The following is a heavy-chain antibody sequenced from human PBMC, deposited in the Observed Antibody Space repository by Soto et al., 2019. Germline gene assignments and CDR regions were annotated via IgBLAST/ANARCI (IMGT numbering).Heavy chain of an antibody. D-gene: IGHD2-15*01. Sequence: PSETLSLTCSVSGYSVSSSDYYWAWIRQPPGKGLEWIGSMLYSGLTYYNPSLKSRVTLSVDTSKNQFSLRLNSVTASDTAVYYCAPLSVSLSGPYGIHVWGQGTTVTVS. CDR1: GYSVSSSDYY. V-gene: IGHV4-39*01. J-gene: IGHJ6*02. CDR3: APLSVSLSGPYGIHV. CDR2: MLYSGLT.